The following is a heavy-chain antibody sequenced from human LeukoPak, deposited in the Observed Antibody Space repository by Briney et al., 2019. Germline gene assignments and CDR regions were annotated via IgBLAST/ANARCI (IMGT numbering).Heavy chain of an antibody. CDR2: ISSSSSYI. Sequence: NPGGSLRLSCAASGFTFSSYSMNWVRQAPGKGLEWVSSISSSSSYIYYADSVKGRFTISRDNAKNSLYLQMNSLRAEDTAVYYCARVWTSRGSSSNPGYWGQGTLVTVSS. CDR3: ARVWTSRGSSSNPGY. D-gene: IGHD1-26*01. V-gene: IGHV3-21*01. CDR1: GFTFSSYS. J-gene: IGHJ4*02.